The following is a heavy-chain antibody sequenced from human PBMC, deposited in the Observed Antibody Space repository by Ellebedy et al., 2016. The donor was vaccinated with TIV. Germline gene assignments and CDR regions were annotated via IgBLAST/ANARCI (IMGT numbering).Heavy chain of an antibody. CDR3: ARDPSGYSSGWYGGVGDY. D-gene: IGHD6-19*01. CDR1: GFTFSSYA. Sequence: GESLKISCAASGFTFSSYAMSWVRQAPGKGLEWVSAISGSGGSTYYADSVKGRFTISRDNAKNTLYLQMNSLRAEDTAVYYCARDPSGYSSGWYGGVGDYWGQGTLVTVSS. J-gene: IGHJ4*02. CDR2: ISGSGGST. V-gene: IGHV3-23*01.